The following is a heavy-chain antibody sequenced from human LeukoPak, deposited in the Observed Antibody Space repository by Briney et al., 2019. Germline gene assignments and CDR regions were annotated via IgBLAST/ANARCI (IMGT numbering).Heavy chain of an antibody. CDR3: ARDFDSPLAFDI. J-gene: IGHJ3*02. D-gene: IGHD3-9*01. V-gene: IGHV4-61*02. CDR2: IHSSGTT. CDR1: GDSIRSPTYY. Sequence: SQTLSLTCTVSGDSIRSPTYYWSWIRQPAGKGLEWIGRIHSSGTTNCSPSLKSRITMSLDTSKNQFSLKLSSVTAADTAVYYCARDFDSPLAFDIWGQGTMVTASS.